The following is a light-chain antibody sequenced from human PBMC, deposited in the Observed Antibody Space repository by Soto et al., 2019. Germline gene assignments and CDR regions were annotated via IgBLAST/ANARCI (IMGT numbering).Light chain of an antibody. Sequence: AIRMTQSPSSLSASTGDRVTITCRASQGISSYLAWYQQKPGKAPKLLIYAASTLQSGVLSRFSGSGSGTDFTLTIRCLQSEDFATYYCQQYYSYPITFGQGTRLEI. CDR3: QQYYSYPIT. J-gene: IGKJ5*01. CDR1: QGISSY. V-gene: IGKV1-8*01. CDR2: AAS.